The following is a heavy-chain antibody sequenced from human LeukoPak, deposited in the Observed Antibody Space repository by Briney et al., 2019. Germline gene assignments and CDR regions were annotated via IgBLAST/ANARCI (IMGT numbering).Heavy chain of an antibody. CDR3: ATSYGSNFY. D-gene: IGHD6-19*01. CDR2: IYHSGST. V-gene: IGHV4-4*02. J-gene: IGHJ4*02. CDR1: GGSISSSNW. Sequence: PSGTLSLTCAVSGGSISSSNWWSWVRQPPGKGLEWIGEIYHSGSTNYNPSLESRVSVSVDTSKSQFSLRLSSVTAADTAVYYCATSYGSNFYWGQGTLVTVSS.